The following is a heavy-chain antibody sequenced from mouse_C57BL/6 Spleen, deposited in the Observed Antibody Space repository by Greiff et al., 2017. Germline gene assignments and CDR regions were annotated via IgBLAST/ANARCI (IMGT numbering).Heavy chain of an antibody. CDR2: INPNNGGT. V-gene: IGHV1-18*01. D-gene: IGHD2-4*01. Sequence: VQLKESGPELVKPGASVKIPCKASGYTFTDYNMDWVKQSHGKSLEWIGDINPNNGGTIYNQKFKGKATLTVDKSSSTAYMELRSLTSEDTAVYYCARRDDYAWYFDVWGTGTTVTVSS. CDR1: GYTFTDYN. J-gene: IGHJ1*03. CDR3: ARRDDYAWYFDV.